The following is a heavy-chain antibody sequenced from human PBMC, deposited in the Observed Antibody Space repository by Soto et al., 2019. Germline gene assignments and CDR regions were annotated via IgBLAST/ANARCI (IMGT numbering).Heavy chain of an antibody. V-gene: IGHV1-2*02. Sequence: ASVTVSSKASGYTFTDYYMHGVRQAPGQGLEWMGWINPNSGATSYAQRFQGRVTMTRDTSISTAYMELSRLTSDDTAVYYCAREGGDIIQMVYALPWYWGQGTLVTVSS. CDR2: INPNSGAT. D-gene: IGHD2-8*01. J-gene: IGHJ4*02. CDR3: AREGGDIIQMVYALPWY. CDR1: GYTFTDYY.